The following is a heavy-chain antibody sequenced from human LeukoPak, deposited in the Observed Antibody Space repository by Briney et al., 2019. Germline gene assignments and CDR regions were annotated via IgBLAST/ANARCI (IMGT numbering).Heavy chain of an antibody. Sequence: PSETLSLTCTVSGGSISSYYWSWIRPPPGKGLEWIGYIYYSGSTNYNPSLKSRVTMSVDTSKNQFSLKLSSVTAADTAVYYCARDNCSSTSCYNNYFDYWGQGTLVTVSS. J-gene: IGHJ4*02. CDR1: GGSISSYY. CDR2: IYYSGST. V-gene: IGHV4-59*12. D-gene: IGHD2-2*02. CDR3: ARDNCSSTSCYNNYFDY.